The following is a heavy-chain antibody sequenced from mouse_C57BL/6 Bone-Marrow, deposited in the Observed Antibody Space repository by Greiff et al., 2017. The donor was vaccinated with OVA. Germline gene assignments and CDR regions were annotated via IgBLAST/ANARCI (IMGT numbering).Heavy chain of an antibody. CDR2: ISYSGST. D-gene: IGHD2-5*01. CDR1: GYSITSGYD. Sequence: DVKLQESGPGMVKPSQSLSLTCTVTGYSITSGYDWHWIRHFPGNKLEWMGYISYSGSTNYNPSLKSRISITHDTSKNHFFLKLNSVTTEDTATYYCATGISNPFAYWGQGTLVTVSA. CDR3: ATGISNPFAY. J-gene: IGHJ3*01. V-gene: IGHV3-1*01.